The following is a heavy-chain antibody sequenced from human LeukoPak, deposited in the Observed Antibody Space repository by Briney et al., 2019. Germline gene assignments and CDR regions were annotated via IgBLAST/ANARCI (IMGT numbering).Heavy chain of an antibody. CDR1: GGSISSYY. Sequence: SETLSLTCTVSGGSISSYYWSWIRQPAGKGLEWIGRIYTSGSTNYNPSLKSRVTISVDTSKNQFSLKLSSVTAADTAVYYCARVGSSGPKGAFDIWGQGTMVTVSS. V-gene: IGHV4-4*07. D-gene: IGHD3-22*01. CDR2: IYTSGST. CDR3: ARVGSSGPKGAFDI. J-gene: IGHJ3*02.